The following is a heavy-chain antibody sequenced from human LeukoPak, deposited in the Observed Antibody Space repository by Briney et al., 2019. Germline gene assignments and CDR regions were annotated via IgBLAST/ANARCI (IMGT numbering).Heavy chain of an antibody. CDR2: IYTSGST. Sequence: RTSETLSLAYTVSGGSISSYYWSWIRQPAGKGLEWIGRIYTSGSTNYNPSLKSRVTMSVDTSKNQFSLKLSSVTAADTAIYYCATYNYGLDAFDIWGRGTMVTVSS. J-gene: IGHJ3*02. V-gene: IGHV4-4*07. CDR1: GGSISSYY. D-gene: IGHD5-18*01. CDR3: ATYNYGLDAFDI.